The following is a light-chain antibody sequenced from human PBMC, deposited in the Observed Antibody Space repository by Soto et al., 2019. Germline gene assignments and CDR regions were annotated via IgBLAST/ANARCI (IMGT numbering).Light chain of an antibody. CDR2: DAF. CDR1: QSVRSD. V-gene: IGKV3D-15*01. J-gene: IGKJ4*01. CDR3: QQYDVWPALT. Sequence: EMVMTQSPATLSVSPGERATLSCRASQSVRSDLAWYHQKPGQAPRLLIYDAFSRAPGIPARFSGGGSGTDFTLTISSLQSEDFAVYYCQQYDVWPALTFGGGTKVDIK.